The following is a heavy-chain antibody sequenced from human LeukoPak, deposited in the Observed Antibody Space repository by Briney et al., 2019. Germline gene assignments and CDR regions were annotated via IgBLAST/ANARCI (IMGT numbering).Heavy chain of an antibody. V-gene: IGHV3-49*04. J-gene: IGHJ2*01. Sequence: GGSLRLSCTVSGFTFGDYAMSWVRQAPGKGLEWVGFIRSKAYGGTREYAASVKGRFTISRDDSKSIAYLQMNSLKTEDTAVYYCTRVPEWFGELYKDWYFDLWGRGTLVTVSS. D-gene: IGHD3-10*01. CDR2: IRSKAYGGTR. CDR1: GFTFGDYA. CDR3: TRVPEWFGELYKDWYFDL.